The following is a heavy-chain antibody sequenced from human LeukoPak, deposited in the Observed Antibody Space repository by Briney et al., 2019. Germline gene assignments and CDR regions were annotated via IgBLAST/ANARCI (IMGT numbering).Heavy chain of an antibody. D-gene: IGHD2-21*02. Sequence: GGSLRLSCAASGFTFSSYAMSWVRQAPGKGLEWVSVIHTGGNTYYADSVKGRFTISRDNSKNTVYLQMNSLRAEDTALYYCARERDGYCGGDCYYYYGMDVWGQGTTVTVSS. CDR1: GFTFSSYA. CDR2: IHTGGNT. CDR3: ARERDGYCGGDCYYYYGMDV. J-gene: IGHJ6*02. V-gene: IGHV3-66*01.